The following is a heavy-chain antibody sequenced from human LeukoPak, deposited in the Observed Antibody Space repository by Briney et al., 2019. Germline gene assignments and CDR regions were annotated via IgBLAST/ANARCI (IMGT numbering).Heavy chain of an antibody. J-gene: IGHJ4*02. D-gene: IGHD5-12*01. Sequence: GGSLRLSCAASGFTFSSYSMNWVRQAPGKGLEWVSYISSSSSTIYYADSVKGRFTISRDNAKNSLYLQMNSLRAEDTAVYYCARDLLNIVATTYFDYWGQGTLVTVSS. CDR2: ISSSSSTI. CDR1: GFTFSSYS. V-gene: IGHV3-48*04. CDR3: ARDLLNIVATTYFDY.